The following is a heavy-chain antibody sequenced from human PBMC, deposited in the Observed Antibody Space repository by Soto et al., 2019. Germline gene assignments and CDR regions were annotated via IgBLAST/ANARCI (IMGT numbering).Heavy chain of an antibody. CDR1: GASISNDY. V-gene: IGHV4-59*01. CDR3: VRAHRSGCD. D-gene: IGHD6-19*01. Sequence: QVQLQESGPGLVKPAETLSLTCTVFGASISNDYWSWIRQPPVEGLEWIAYIYNSGTVNYNSSLKSRVFISIDTSKNQFSLRLTSLTAADAAVYYCVRAHRSGCDWGQGTLVTVSS. CDR2: IYNSGTV. J-gene: IGHJ4*02.